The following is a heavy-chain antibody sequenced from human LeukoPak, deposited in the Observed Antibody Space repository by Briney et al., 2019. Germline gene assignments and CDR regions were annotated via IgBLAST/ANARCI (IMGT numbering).Heavy chain of an antibody. CDR2: ISGSGGST. CDR3: AKLRYYDFWSGQTLGQYYFDY. J-gene: IGHJ4*02. CDR1: GFTFSSYA. V-gene: IGHV3-23*01. D-gene: IGHD3-3*01. Sequence: GGSLRLSCAASGFTFSSYAMSWVRQAPGKGLEWVSAISGSGGSTYYADSVKGRFTISRDNSKNTLYLQMNSLRAEDTAVYYCAKLRYYDFWSGQTLGQYYFDYWGQGTLVTVSS.